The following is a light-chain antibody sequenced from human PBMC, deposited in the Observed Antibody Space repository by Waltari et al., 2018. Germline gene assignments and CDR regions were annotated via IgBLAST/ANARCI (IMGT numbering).Light chain of an antibody. CDR1: QTFSSSY. CDR2: GAS. V-gene: IGKV3-20*01. CDR3: QLFGISPLFT. Sequence: EIVLTQSPGTLSLSPGERATLSCRASQTFSSSYLAWYQQKPGQAPRLLIYGASSRATGIPGRFSGSGSGTDFTLTISRLEPEDFAVYYCQLFGISPLFTFGPGTKVDI. J-gene: IGKJ3*01.